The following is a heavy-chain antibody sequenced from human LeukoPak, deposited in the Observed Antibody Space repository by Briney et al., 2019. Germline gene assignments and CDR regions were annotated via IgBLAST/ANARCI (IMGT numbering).Heavy chain of an antibody. Sequence: GRSLRLSCAASGFTFTTYGMHWVRQAPGKGLEWVAVILCDGNNKYYADSVKGRFTISRDNSKNTLYLQMNSLRAEDTAVYYCAKGHGSGWSGDYFDYWGQRTLVTVSS. CDR2: ILCDGNNK. V-gene: IGHV3-30*18. CDR1: GFTFTTYG. J-gene: IGHJ4*02. CDR3: AKGHGSGWSGDYFDY. D-gene: IGHD6-19*01.